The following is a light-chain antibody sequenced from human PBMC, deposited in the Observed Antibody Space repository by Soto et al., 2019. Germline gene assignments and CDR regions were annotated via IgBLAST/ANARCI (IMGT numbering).Light chain of an antibody. CDR2: DAS. Sequence: DIQMTQSPSSLSAYVGDRVTITCRASQGITNDLGWYQQKPGKAPKRLIYDASTLQSGVPSRFSGSASGTEFTLTISSLQPEDLASYYCLQDHSYPWTFGQGTKVDIK. J-gene: IGKJ1*01. CDR1: QGITND. CDR3: LQDHSYPWT. V-gene: IGKV1-17*01.